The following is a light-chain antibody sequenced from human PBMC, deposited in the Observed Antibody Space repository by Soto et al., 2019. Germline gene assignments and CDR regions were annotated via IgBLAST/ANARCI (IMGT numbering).Light chain of an antibody. Sequence: QSALTQPASVSGSAGQSITISCSGTMRDVGAYNLVSWYQQHPGTAPKLIIYEVRNRPSGISSRFSGSRSGNTASLTISGLQSEDEGEYYCSAYTTRSTLVFGGGTKVTVL. J-gene: IGLJ2*01. CDR2: EVR. V-gene: IGLV2-14*01. CDR3: SAYTTRSTLV. CDR1: MRDVGAYNL.